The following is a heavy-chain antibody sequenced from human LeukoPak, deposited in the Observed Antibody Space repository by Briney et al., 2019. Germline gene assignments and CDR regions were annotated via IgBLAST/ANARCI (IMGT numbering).Heavy chain of an antibody. D-gene: IGHD6-13*01. CDR3: AGAPGNIAAAGSDYYYYGMDV. Sequence: SVKVSCKASGGTFSSYAISWVRQAPGQGLEWMGRIIPILGIANYAQKFQGRVTITADKSTSTAYMELSSLRSEDTAVYYCAGAPGNIAAAGSDYYYYGMDVWGQGTTVTVSS. CDR1: GGTFSSYA. V-gene: IGHV1-69*04. CDR2: IIPILGIA. J-gene: IGHJ6*02.